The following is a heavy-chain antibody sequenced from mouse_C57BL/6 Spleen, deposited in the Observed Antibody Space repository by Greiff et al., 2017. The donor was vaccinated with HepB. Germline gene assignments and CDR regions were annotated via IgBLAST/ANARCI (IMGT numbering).Heavy chain of an antibody. CDR2: VSYDGSN. V-gene: IGHV3-6*01. J-gene: IGHJ4*01. Sequence: EVKLVESGPGLVKPSQSLSLTCSVTGYSITSGYYWNWIRQFPGNKLEWMGYVSYDGSNNYNPSLKNRISITRDTSKNQFFLKLNSVTTEDTATYYCARDPHYYGSSFYAMDYWGQGTSVTVSS. CDR3: ARDPHYYGSSFYAMDY. D-gene: IGHD1-1*01. CDR1: GYSITSGYY.